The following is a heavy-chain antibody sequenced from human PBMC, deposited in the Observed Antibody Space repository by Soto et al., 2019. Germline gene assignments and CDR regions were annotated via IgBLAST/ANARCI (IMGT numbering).Heavy chain of an antibody. CDR3: ARGPSYAPAYGMEV. CDR2: ISPRSGSA. V-gene: IGHV1-2*02. D-gene: IGHD2-2*01. J-gene: IGHJ6*02. Sequence: ASVKVSCKASGYTFSDYYIHWVRQAPGQGLEWMGWISPRSGSANFAQRFQGRVSMTRDTSITTAYMELRRLKSDDTAVYYCARGPSYAPAYGMEVCDQGTTVTVSS. CDR1: GYTFSDYY.